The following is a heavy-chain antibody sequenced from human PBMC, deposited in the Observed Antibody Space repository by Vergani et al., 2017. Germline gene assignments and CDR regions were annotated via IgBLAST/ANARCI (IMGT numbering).Heavy chain of an antibody. D-gene: IGHD6-19*01. J-gene: IGHJ4*02. V-gene: IGHV4-28*01. Sequence: QVQLQESGPGLVKPSDTLSLTCAVSGYSISSSNWWGWIRQPPGKGLEWIGYIYYSGSNYYNQALKSRVTMSVDTYKNQFSLKLSSVTAVDTAVYYCARMTSSGWYYFDYWGQGTLVTVSS. CDR2: IYYSGSN. CDR3: ARMTSSGWYYFDY. CDR1: GYSISSSNW.